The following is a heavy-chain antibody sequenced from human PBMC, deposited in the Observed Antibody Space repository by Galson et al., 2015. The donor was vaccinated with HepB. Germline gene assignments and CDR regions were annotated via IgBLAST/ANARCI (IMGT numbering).Heavy chain of an antibody. CDR3: AILGGNNWYKKE. V-gene: IGHV4-59*01. CDR2: INNSGGT. D-gene: IGHD1-1*01. CDR1: GGSISSYY. Sequence: ETLSLTCTVSGGSISSYYLNWMRQPPGQGLEWIGYINNSGGTNYNPSLKSRVTITADTSKNQEFSLKLSSVTAADTAVYYCAILGGNNWYKKEWGHGTLVIVSS. J-gene: IGHJ4*01.